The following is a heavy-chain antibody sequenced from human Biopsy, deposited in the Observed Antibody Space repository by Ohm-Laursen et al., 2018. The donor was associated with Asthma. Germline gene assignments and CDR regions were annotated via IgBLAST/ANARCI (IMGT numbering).Heavy chain of an antibody. CDR3: ARGYSGSDRIVYYYSGLEV. D-gene: IGHD5-12*01. Sequence: SSVKVSCKASGDSFSNYAISWVRQAPGQGPEWMGGLIPVLGTPDHAQMFEGRVTITADESTSTAYMELSSLSSEDTAVYYCARGYSGSDRIVYYYSGLEVWGQGPTVTASS. CDR1: GDSFSNYA. V-gene: IGHV1-69*01. J-gene: IGHJ6*02. CDR2: LIPVLGTP.